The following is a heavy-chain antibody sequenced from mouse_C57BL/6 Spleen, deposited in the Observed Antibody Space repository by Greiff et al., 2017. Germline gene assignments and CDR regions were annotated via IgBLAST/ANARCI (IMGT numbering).Heavy chain of an antibody. V-gene: IGHV1-15*01. CDR2: IDPETGGT. CDR1: GYTFTDYE. CDR3: TVFITTVGEPSYAMDY. J-gene: IGHJ4*01. Sequence: QVQLQQSGAELVRPGASVTLSCKASGYTFTDYEMHWVKQTPVHGLEWIGAIDPETGGTAYNQKFKGKAILTADKSSSTAYMELRSLTSEDSAVYYCTVFITTVGEPSYAMDYWGQGTSVTVSS. D-gene: IGHD1-1*01.